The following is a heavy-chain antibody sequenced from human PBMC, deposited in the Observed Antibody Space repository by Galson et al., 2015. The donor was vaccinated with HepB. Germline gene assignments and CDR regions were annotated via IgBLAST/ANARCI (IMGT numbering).Heavy chain of an antibody. V-gene: IGHV1-3*01. CDR1: GYTFTSYA. D-gene: IGHD2/OR15-2a*01. CDR2: INAGNGNT. J-gene: IGHJ4*02. Sequence: SVKVSCKASGYTFTSYAVHWVRQAPGQSLEWMGWINAGNGNTKYSQQLQGRVTITRDTSASTAYMELSSLRPEDTAVYYCARGMTIFAPYYDQWGQGTLVTVSS. CDR3: ARGMTIFAPYYDQ.